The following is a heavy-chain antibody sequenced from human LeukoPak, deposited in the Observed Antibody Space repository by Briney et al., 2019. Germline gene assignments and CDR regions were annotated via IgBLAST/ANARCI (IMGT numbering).Heavy chain of an antibody. J-gene: IGHJ4*01. CDR3: EKNYYDTSGYPYYFDS. D-gene: IGHD3-22*01. Sequence: GGSLRLTCAASGFTVSSNYLSWVRQTPGKGLEWVSVIYSGGNTYYADSVKGRFTISRDNSKHMLYLQMNSLRAEYTAVYYCEKNYYDTSGYPYYFDSWGQGTLVTVSS. V-gene: IGHV3-53*01. CDR1: GFTVSSNY. CDR2: IYSGGNT.